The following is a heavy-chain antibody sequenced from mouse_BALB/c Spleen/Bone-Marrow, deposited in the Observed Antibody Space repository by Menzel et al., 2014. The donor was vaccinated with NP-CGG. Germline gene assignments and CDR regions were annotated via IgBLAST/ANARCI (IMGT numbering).Heavy chain of an antibody. CDR1: GFAFSSYD. CDR3: ARHRYYFDY. Sequence: EVKLEESGGGLVKPGGSLKLSCAASGFAFSSYDMSWVRQTPEKRLEWAAYISSGGGSTYYPDTVKGRFTISRDNAKNTLYLQMSSLKSEDTAMYYCARHRYYFDYWGQGTTLTVSS. CDR2: ISSGGGST. J-gene: IGHJ2*01. V-gene: IGHV5-12-1*01.